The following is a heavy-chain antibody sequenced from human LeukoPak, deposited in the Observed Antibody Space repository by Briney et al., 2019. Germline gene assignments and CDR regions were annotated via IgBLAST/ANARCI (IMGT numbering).Heavy chain of an antibody. D-gene: IGHD6-13*01. J-gene: IGHJ4*02. Sequence: PSETLSLTCAVYGGSFSDYYWSWIRQPPGKGLEWIGEINHSGSTNYNPSLKSRVTISVDTSKNQFSLKLSSVTAADTAVYYCARSDVVAAAGIDYWGQGTLVTVSS. CDR1: GGSFSDYY. V-gene: IGHV4-34*01. CDR3: ARSDVVAAAGIDY. CDR2: INHSGST.